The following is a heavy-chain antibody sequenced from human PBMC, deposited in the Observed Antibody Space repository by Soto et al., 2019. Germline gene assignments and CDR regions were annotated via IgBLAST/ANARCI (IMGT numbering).Heavy chain of an antibody. Sequence: SETLSLTCAVYGGYFSGYYWSWIRQPPGKGLEWIGEINHSGSTNYNPSLKSRVTISVDTSKNQFSLKLSSVTAADTAVYYCARGGSKVGYSYGHYYYYGMDVWGQGTTVTVS. CDR1: GGYFSGYY. V-gene: IGHV4-34*01. CDR3: ARGGSKVGYSYGHYYYYGMDV. J-gene: IGHJ6*02. D-gene: IGHD5-18*01. CDR2: INHSGST.